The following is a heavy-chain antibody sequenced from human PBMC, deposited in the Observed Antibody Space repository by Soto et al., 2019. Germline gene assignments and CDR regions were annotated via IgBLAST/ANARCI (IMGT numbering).Heavy chain of an antibody. CDR3: ARDRAREGYSYDY. CDR1: GYTFTGYY. V-gene: IGHV1-2*02. J-gene: IGHJ4*02. Sequence: ASVKVSCKASGYTFTGYYMHWVRQAPGQGLEWMGWINPNSGGTNYAQKFQGRVTMTRDTSISTAYMELSSLRSEDTAVYYCARDRAREGYSYDYWGQGTLVTVSS. CDR2: INPNSGGT. D-gene: IGHD5-18*01.